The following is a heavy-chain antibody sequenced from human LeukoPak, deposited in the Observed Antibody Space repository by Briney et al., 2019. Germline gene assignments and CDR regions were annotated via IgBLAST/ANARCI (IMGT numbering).Heavy chain of an antibody. CDR1: GGSISSGGYY. Sequence: SQTLSLTCTVSGGSISSGGYYWSWIRQHPGKGLEWLGYIYYNGNTYYNPSLKGRVTISLDTSKKQFSLTVRSVTAADTAIYYCARDPQLGIGRPSDDFDIWGQETMVTVSS. J-gene: IGHJ3*02. V-gene: IGHV4-31*03. D-gene: IGHD7-27*01. CDR3: ARDPQLGIGRPSDDFDI. CDR2: IYYNGNT.